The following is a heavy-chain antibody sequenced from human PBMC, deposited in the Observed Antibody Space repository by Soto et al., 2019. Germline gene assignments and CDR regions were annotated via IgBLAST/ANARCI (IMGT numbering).Heavy chain of an antibody. Sequence: QVQLQESGPGLVKPSQTLSLTCTVSGGSISSGGYYWSWIRQHPGKGLEWIGYIYYSGSTYYNPALQSRVXXSXDXSKNQFSLKLSSVTAADTAVYYCARAPGVGATPNDYWGQGTLVTVSS. CDR1: GGSISSGGYY. D-gene: IGHD1-26*01. V-gene: IGHV4-31*03. CDR3: ARAPGVGATPNDY. CDR2: IYYSGST. J-gene: IGHJ4*02.